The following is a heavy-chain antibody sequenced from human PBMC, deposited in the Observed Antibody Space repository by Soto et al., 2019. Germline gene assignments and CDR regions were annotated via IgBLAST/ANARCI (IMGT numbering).Heavy chain of an antibody. Sequence: GASLKIYCKASGYIIKNYWIGWVRQMPGQGLEWMGIIFPDDSDTRYGPSFQGHVTISVDKSISTAYVQWSSLKASDSAIYYCFRGGVTSRTFDYWGQGALVTVSS. J-gene: IGHJ4*02. CDR3: FRGGVTSRTFDY. V-gene: IGHV5-51*01. D-gene: IGHD3-16*01. CDR1: GYIIKNYW. CDR2: IFPDDSDT.